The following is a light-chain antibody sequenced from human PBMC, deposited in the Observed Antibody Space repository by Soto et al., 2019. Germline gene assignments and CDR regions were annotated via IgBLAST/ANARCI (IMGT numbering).Light chain of an antibody. CDR3: CSYAGSSTFVV. V-gene: IGLV2-8*01. CDR1: SSDVGGYNY. Sequence: QSALTQPPSASGSLGQSVTISCTGTSSDVGGYNYVSWYQQHPGKAPKVMIYEVNKRPSGVPDRFSGSKSGNTASLTVSGLQAEDEADYYCCSYAGSSTFVVFGGGTKLTVL. J-gene: IGLJ2*01. CDR2: EVN.